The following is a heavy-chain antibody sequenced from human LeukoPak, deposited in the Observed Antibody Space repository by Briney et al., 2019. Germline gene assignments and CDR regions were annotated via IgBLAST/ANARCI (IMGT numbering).Heavy chain of an antibody. V-gene: IGHV3-21*01. CDR2: ISSSSSYI. CDR3: ASRGGRLRFGPLD. CDR1: GFTFSSYS. Sequence: GGSLRLSCAASGFTFSSYSMNWVRQAPGKGLEWVSSISSSSSYIYYADSVKGRFTISRDNAKNSLYLQMNSLRAEDTAVYYCASRGGRLRFGPLDWGQGTLVTVSS. J-gene: IGHJ4*02. D-gene: IGHD5-12*01.